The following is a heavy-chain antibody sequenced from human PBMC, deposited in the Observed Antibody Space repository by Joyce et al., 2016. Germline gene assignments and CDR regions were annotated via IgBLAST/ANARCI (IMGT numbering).Heavy chain of an antibody. J-gene: IGHJ4*02. D-gene: IGHD4-17*01. Sequence: QVQLQQWGAGLLKPSETLSLTCTIFGGSLRGYDWTWIRQSPGQGLEWIGDINHIESTNYNPSLESRVTISLHTSENQFSLQLNALTAADTAVYYCARGRLRPSFDYWGLGTQVTVSS. CDR1: GGSLRGYD. CDR2: INHIEST. CDR3: ARGRLRPSFDY. V-gene: IGHV4-34*02.